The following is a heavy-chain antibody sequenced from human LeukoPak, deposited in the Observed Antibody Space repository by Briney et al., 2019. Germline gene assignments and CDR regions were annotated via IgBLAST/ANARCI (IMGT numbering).Heavy chain of an antibody. CDR1: GGSFSGYY. CDR3: ARGLSGYYGSGRTYDY. V-gene: IGHV4-34*01. Sequence: PSETLSLTCAVYGGSFSGYYWSWIRQPPGKGLEWIGEINHSGGTNYNPSLKSRVTISVDTSKNQFSLKLSSVTAADTAVYYCARGLSGYYGSGRTYDYWGQGTLVTVSS. D-gene: IGHD3-10*01. J-gene: IGHJ4*02. CDR2: INHSGGT.